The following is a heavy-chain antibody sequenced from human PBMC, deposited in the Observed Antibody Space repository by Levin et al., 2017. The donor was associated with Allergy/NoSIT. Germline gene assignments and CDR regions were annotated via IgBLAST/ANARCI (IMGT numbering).Heavy chain of an antibody. CDR2: IKGDGSEK. J-gene: IGHJ4*02. D-gene: IGHD5-12*01. CDR3: ARWKTLYDGYDYGLDY. V-gene: IGHV3-7*01. Sequence: GESLKISCAASGFTFSSYWMSWVRQAPGKGLEWVANIKGDGSEKYYVDSVKGRFTTSRDNAKNSLFLQMNSLTAEDTTVYYCARWKTLYDGYDYGLDYWGQGNLVTVSS. CDR1: GFTFSSYW.